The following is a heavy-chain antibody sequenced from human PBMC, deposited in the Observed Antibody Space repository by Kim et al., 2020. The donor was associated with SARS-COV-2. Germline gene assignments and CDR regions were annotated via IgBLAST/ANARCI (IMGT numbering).Heavy chain of an antibody. V-gene: IGHV3-30*09. Sequence: DSMKGRFAISRDNSKNTMYLQMDSLRVEDTAVYYCGREGYGSGLAGVFDYWGQGILVTVSS. D-gene: IGHD6-19*01. CDR3: GREGYGSGLAGVFDY. J-gene: IGHJ4*02.